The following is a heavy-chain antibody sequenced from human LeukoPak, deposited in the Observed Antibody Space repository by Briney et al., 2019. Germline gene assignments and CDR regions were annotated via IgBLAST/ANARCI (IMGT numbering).Heavy chain of an antibody. J-gene: IGHJ4*02. Sequence: GGSLRLSCAASGFTFSSYVMHWVRQAPGKGLEYVSGISGSRFTISRDNSKNTLYLQMGSLRAEDMAVYYCASVTTHGVSHYEYKYWGQGTLVTVSS. D-gene: IGHD4-11*01. CDR2: ISG. CDR3: ASVTTHGVSHYEYKY. V-gene: IGHV3-64*01. CDR1: GFTFSSYV.